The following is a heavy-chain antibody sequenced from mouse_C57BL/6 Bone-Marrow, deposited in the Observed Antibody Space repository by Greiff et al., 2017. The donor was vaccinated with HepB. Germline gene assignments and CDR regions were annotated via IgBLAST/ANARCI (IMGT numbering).Heavy chain of an antibody. D-gene: IGHD2-3*01. Sequence: QVQVQQPGAELVKPGASVKMSCKASGYTFTSYWITWVKQRPGQGLEWIGDIYPGSGSTNYNEKFKNKATLTVDTSSSTAYMQLSSLTSEDSAVYYCARKGGDGYYYAMDYWGQGTSVTVSS. J-gene: IGHJ4*01. CDR2: IYPGSGST. CDR3: ARKGGDGYYYAMDY. CDR1: GYTFTSYW. V-gene: IGHV1-55*01.